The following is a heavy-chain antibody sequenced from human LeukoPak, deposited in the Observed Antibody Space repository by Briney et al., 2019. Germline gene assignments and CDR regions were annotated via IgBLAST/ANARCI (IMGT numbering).Heavy chain of an antibody. CDR1: GYSFTSYW. CDR2: IYPGDSDT. V-gene: IGHV5-51*01. CDR3: ARGDYVWGSYRSGGFDY. J-gene: IGHJ4*02. Sequence: GESLKISCKGSGYSFTSYWIGWVRQMPGKGLEWMGIIYPGDSDTRYSPSFQGQVTISADKSISTAYLQWSSLKGSDTAMDYCARGDYVWGSYRSGGFDYWGQGTLVTVSS. D-gene: IGHD3-16*02.